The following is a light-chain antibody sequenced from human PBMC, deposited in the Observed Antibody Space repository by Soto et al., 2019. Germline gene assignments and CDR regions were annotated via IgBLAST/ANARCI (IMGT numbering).Light chain of an antibody. Sequence: DIQLTRSPSFLSASVGDRVTITRRASQGISSYLAWYQQTPGKAPKLLIYASSTLQSGVPSRFSGSGSGTEFTLTISSLQPEDFATYYCQQLNTFPVTLGQGTRLDI. CDR3: QQLNTFPVT. CDR1: QGISSY. J-gene: IGKJ5*01. V-gene: IGKV1-9*01. CDR2: ASS.